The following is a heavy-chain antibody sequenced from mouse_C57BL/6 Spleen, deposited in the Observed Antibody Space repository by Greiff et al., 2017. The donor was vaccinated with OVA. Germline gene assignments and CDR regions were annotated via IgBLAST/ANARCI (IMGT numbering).Heavy chain of an antibody. D-gene: IGHD2-1*01. V-gene: IGHV5-12*01. Sequence: EVHLVESGGGLVQPGGSLKLSCAASGFTFSDYYMYWVRQTPEKRLEWVAYISNGGGSTYYPDTVKGRFTISRDNAKNTLYLQMSRLKSEDTAMYYCARVYYGNYDWYFDVWGTGTTVTVSS. CDR1: GFTFSDYY. J-gene: IGHJ1*03. CDR2: ISNGGGST. CDR3: ARVYYGNYDWYFDV.